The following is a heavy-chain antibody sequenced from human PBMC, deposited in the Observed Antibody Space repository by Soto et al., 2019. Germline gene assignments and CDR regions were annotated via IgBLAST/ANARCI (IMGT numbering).Heavy chain of an antibody. V-gene: IGHV3-23*01. Sequence: GGSLRLSCAASGFTFSSYAMSWVRQAPGKGLEWVSAISGSGGRTYYADSVKGRCTISRDNSKNTLYLQMNSLRAEDTAVYYCAKSSYGSGSYSAVDYWGQGTLVTVSS. CDR3: AKSSYGSGSYSAVDY. J-gene: IGHJ4*02. CDR1: GFTFSSYA. CDR2: ISGSGGRT. D-gene: IGHD3-10*01.